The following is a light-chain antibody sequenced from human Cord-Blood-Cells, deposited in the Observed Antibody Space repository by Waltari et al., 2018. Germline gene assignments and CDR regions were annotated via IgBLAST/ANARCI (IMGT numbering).Light chain of an antibody. Sequence: QSALTQPPSASGSPGQSVTISCTGTSSYLGGYNYVIWYQQHPGKAPKLMIYEERKRPSGVPDRFSGSKSGNTASLTVSGLQAEDEADYYCSSYAGSNNFVVFGGGTKLTVL. CDR3: SSYAGSNNFVV. V-gene: IGLV2-8*01. CDR2: EER. J-gene: IGLJ2*01. CDR1: SSYLGGYNY.